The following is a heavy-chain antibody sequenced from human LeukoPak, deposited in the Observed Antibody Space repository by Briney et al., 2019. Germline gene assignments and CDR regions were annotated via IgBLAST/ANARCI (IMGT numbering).Heavy chain of an antibody. Sequence: ASVKVSCKASGYTFTGYYIHWVRQAPGQGLEWMGWINPNTGGTNYAQKFQGRVTMTRDTSISTAYMELNMLKSDDTALYYCARDLMTTQTWDFDYWGQGTLVSVSS. CDR2: INPNTGGT. CDR1: GYTFTGYY. V-gene: IGHV1-2*02. CDR3: ARDLMTTQTWDFDY. J-gene: IGHJ4*02. D-gene: IGHD3-16*01.